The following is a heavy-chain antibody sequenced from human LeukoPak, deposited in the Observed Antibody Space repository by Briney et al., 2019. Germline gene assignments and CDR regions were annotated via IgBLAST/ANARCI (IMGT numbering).Heavy chain of an antibody. CDR3: VRNYYDNNPLDY. Sequence: GASVKVSCKASGYTFTGYYMHWVRQAPGQGLEWMGWINPNSGGTNYAQKFQGRVTMTRDTSISTAYMELSRLRSDDTAVYYCVRNYYDNNPLDYWGQGTLVTVSS. V-gene: IGHV1-2*02. J-gene: IGHJ4*02. CDR1: GYTFTGYY. CDR2: INPNSGGT. D-gene: IGHD3-22*01.